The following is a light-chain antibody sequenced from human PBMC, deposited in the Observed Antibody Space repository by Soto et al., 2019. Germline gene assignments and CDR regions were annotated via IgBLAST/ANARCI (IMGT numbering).Light chain of an antibody. CDR3: QQRSNWPHT. V-gene: IGKV3-11*01. CDR1: QSVSSY. CDR2: DAS. J-gene: IGKJ4*01. Sequence: EIVLTQSPATLSLSPGERATLSCRASQSVSSYLAWYQQKPGQAPRLLIYDASNRATGIPARFSGSGSGTDFTLTISRLEPEDLAVYYCQQRSNWPHTFGGGTKVEIK.